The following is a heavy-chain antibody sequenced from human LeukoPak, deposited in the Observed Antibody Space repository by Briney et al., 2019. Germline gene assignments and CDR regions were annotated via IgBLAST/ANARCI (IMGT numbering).Heavy chain of an antibody. D-gene: IGHD6-19*01. CDR2: IFHTGTS. Sequence: SETLSLTCYVSGDSINKSRYYWGWIRQPPGKGLEWIANIFHTGTSDYNPSLKSRVTISVDTSKNQFSLNLNSVTAADTAVYYCARVKGIAVAGTHYYFDYWGQGTLVTVSS. CDR3: ARVKGIAVAGTHYYFDY. V-gene: IGHV4-39*07. J-gene: IGHJ4*02. CDR1: GDSINKSRYY.